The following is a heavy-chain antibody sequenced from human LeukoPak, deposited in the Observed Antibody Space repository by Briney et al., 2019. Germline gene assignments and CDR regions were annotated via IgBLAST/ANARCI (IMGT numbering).Heavy chain of an antibody. CDR3: AKGVRMIVVAPGS. D-gene: IGHD3-22*01. J-gene: IGHJ5*02. V-gene: IGHV3-30*02. CDR1: GFSFNTYA. CDR2: VRHDGNNK. Sequence: GGSLRLSCAASGFSFNTYAMHWVRQAPGKGLEWLAFVRHDGNNKYEAYSVKGPFTISRDNSKNTVYLQMNSLRSEDTAVYYCAKGVRMIVVAPGSWGQGTLVTVSS.